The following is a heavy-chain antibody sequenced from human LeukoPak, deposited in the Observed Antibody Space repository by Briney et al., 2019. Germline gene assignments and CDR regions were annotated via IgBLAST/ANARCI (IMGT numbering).Heavy chain of an antibody. D-gene: IGHD3-10*01. Sequence: ASVKVSCKASGYTFTSYAMNWVRQAPGQGLEWMGWINTNTGNPTYAQGFTGRFVFSLDTSVSTAYLQISSLKAEDTAVYYCARGSRGSGSPNIYYFDYWGQGTLVTVSS. CDR1: GYTFTSYA. V-gene: IGHV7-4-1*02. J-gene: IGHJ4*02. CDR2: INTNTGNP. CDR3: ARGSRGSGSPNIYYFDY.